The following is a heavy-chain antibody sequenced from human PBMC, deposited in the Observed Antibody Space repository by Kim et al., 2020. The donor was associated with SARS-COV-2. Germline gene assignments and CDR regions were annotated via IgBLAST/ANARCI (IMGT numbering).Heavy chain of an antibody. D-gene: IGHD2-15*01. J-gene: IGHJ6*02. CDR2: TT. CDR3: RGSPYGIDV. Sequence: TTGYAASVKGRLIISRDDSKNSLYLQINNLKTEDTAVYYCRGSPYGIDVWGRGTAVIVSS. V-gene: IGHV3-72*01.